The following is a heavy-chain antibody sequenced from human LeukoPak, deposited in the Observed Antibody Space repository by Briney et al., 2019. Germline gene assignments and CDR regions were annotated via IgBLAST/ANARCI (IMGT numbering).Heavy chain of an antibody. CDR2: INEDGSVK. V-gene: IGHV3-7*01. Sequence: PGGSLRLSCAASGFTFTSYWMTWVRQAPGKGLEWLTNINEDGSVKHYVDSVRGRFTISRDNAKSSLYLQMNSLRAEDTAVYYCARDFRYMAPDYWGQGTLVTVSS. D-gene: IGHD5-24*01. J-gene: IGHJ4*02. CDR3: ARDFRYMAPDY. CDR1: GFTFTSYW.